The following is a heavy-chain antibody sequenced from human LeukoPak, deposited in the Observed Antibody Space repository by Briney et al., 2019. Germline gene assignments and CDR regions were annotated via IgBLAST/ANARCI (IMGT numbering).Heavy chain of an antibody. CDR2: IRSNVFGGTT. J-gene: IGHJ3*02. CDR1: GFRFDDNA. V-gene: IGHV3-49*04. D-gene: IGHD3-22*01. Sequence: GRSLRLSCVTSGFRFDDNAMSWVRQAPGKGLEWVGLIRSNVFGGTTEYAASVRGRFSISRDDSKSIAYLQMNSLKTEDSAIYHCTKLHFHDSSGYYTLLPLGAFDIWGQGTMVTVSS. CDR3: TKLHFHDSSGYYTLLPLGAFDI.